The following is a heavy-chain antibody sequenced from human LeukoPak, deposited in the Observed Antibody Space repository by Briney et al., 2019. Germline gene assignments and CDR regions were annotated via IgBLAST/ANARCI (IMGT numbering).Heavy chain of an antibody. CDR3: AKDVALTTVTTEYFDY. V-gene: IGHV3-23*01. CDR2: ISGSGGST. Sequence: GGSLRLSCAASGFTFSSYAMSWVRQAPGKRLEWVSAISGSGGSTYYADSVKGRFTISRDNSKNTLYLQMNSLRAEDTAVYYCAKDVALTTVTTEYFDYWGQGTLVTVSS. CDR1: GFTFSSYA. D-gene: IGHD4-17*01. J-gene: IGHJ4*02.